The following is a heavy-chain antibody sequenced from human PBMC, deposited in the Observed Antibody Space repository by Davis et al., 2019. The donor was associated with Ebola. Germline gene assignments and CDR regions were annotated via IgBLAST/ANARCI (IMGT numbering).Heavy chain of an antibody. V-gene: IGHV3-11*06. CDR1: GFSFSDYY. D-gene: IGHD4-23*01. J-gene: IGHJ4*02. CDR3: ARDLYPDYGGNSLNF. CDR2: ISSTSGYT. Sequence: GGSLRLSCAASGFSFSDYYINWIRQAPGKGLEWISYISSTSGYTHYADSVKVRFTISRDNAKKSEYLQMNGLRADDTAVYYCARDLYPDYGGNSLNFWGQGTLVAVSS.